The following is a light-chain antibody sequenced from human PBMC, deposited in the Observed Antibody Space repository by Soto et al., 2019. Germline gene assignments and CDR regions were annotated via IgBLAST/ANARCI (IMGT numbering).Light chain of an antibody. Sequence: DIQMTQSPSTLSASVGDRVTITCRASQSINNWLAWYQQKPGKAPKLLIFDAFNLESGVPFRFSGSGFGTEFTLTISCLQPDDSATYYCQQFKTYSHTFGGGTKVDIK. V-gene: IGKV1-5*01. CDR1: QSINNW. CDR3: QQFKTYSHT. CDR2: DAF. J-gene: IGKJ4*01.